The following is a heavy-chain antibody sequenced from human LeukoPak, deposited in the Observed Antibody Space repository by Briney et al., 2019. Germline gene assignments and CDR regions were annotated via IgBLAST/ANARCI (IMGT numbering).Heavy chain of an antibody. CDR1: GGSISSYY. Sequence: PSETLSLTCTVSGGSISSYYWSWIRQPPGKGLEWIGYIYYSGSTNYNPSLKSRVTISVDTSKNQFSLKLSSVTAADTAVYYCARWETYYYDSSGYSNWFDPWGQGTLVTVSS. D-gene: IGHD3-22*01. CDR2: IYYSGST. V-gene: IGHV4-59*01. CDR3: ARWETYYYDSSGYSNWFDP. J-gene: IGHJ5*02.